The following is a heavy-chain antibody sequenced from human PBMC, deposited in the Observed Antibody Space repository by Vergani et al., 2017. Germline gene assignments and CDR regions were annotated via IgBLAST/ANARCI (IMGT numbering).Heavy chain of an antibody. J-gene: IGHJ2*01. CDR1: GFTFDDYG. D-gene: IGHD6-19*01. Sequence: EVQLVESGGGVVRPGGSLRLSCAASGFTFDDYGMSWVRHAPGKGLEWVSGINWNGGRTGYADSVKGRFTISRDNAKNSLYLQMNSLRAEDAALYHCARDLSVVQWLSLGYFDRWGRGTLVTVSS. CDR2: INWNGGRT. V-gene: IGHV3-20*01. CDR3: ARDLSVVQWLSLGYFDR.